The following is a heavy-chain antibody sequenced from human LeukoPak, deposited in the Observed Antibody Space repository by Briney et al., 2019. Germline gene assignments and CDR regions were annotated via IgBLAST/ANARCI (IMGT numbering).Heavy chain of an antibody. CDR2: ISGSGGST. Sequence: HSGGSLRLSCAASGFTFSSYAMSWVRQAPGKGLEWVSAISGSGGSTYYADSVKGRFTISRDNSKNTLYLQMNSLTAEDTAVYYCAKRMFSKWDHGSFDIWGQGTMVTVSS. CDR1: GFTFSSYA. J-gene: IGHJ3*02. D-gene: IGHD1-26*01. CDR3: AKRMFSKWDHGSFDI. V-gene: IGHV3-23*01.